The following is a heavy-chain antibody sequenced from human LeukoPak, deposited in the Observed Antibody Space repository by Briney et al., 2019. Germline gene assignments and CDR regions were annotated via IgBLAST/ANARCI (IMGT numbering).Heavy chain of an antibody. Sequence: KSSETLSLTCAVYGGSFNGYYWSWIRQPPGKGLEWIGEINHSGSTNYNPSLKSRVTISVDTSKNQFSLKLSSVTAADTAVYYCARGFGAYYDFWSGYTYWGQGTLVTVSS. CDR3: ARGFGAYYDFWSGYTY. J-gene: IGHJ4*02. D-gene: IGHD3-3*01. CDR2: INHSGST. CDR1: GGSFNGYY. V-gene: IGHV4-34*01.